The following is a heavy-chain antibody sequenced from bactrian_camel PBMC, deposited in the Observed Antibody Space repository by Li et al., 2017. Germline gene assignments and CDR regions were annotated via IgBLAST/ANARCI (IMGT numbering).Heavy chain of an antibody. CDR2: INGGGGTT. Sequence: HVQLVESGGGSVQAGGSLRLSCAASGFTFTTYYISWVRQAPGKGLEWVSYINGGGGTTTYADSVKGRFTISKDNAKNTLYLQMNNLKPEDTAMYHCAASGGQLGRWCYEFPVNWVSWLYNWGQGTQVTVS. D-gene: IGHD3*01. V-gene: IGHV3S26*01. J-gene: IGHJ4*01. CDR3: AASGGQLGRWCYEFPVNWVSWLYN. CDR1: GFTFTTYY.